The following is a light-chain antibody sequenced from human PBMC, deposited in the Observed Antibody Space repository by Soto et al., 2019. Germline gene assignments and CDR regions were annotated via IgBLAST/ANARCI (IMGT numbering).Light chain of an antibody. V-gene: IGLV1-51*02. CDR3: GTWDSSLGGGV. J-gene: IGLJ2*01. Sequence: QSVLTQPPSVSAALGQKVTISCSGSSSNIGNKYVSWYQQVPGTAPKLLIYENFYRASGIPDRFSGSKSGTSATLDIIGLQTGDEADYYCGTWDSSLGGGVFGGGTKVTVL. CDR1: SSNIGNKY. CDR2: ENF.